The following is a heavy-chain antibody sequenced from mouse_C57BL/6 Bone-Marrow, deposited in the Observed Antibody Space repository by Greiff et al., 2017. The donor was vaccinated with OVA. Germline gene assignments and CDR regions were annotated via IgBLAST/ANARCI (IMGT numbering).Heavy chain of an antibody. CDR1: GYTFTDYY. CDR2: INPNNGGT. CDR3: ARGYGSYYVDY. D-gene: IGHD2-10*02. J-gene: IGHJ2*01. V-gene: IGHV1-26*01. Sequence: EVQLQQSGPELVKPGASVKISCKASGYTFTDYYMNWVKQSHGKSLEWIGDINPNNGGTSYNQKFKGKATLTVDKSSSTAYLELRSLTSEDSAVYYCARGYGSYYVDYWGQGTTLTVSS.